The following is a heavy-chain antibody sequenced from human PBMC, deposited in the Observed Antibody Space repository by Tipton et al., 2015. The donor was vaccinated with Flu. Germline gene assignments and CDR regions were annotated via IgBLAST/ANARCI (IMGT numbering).Heavy chain of an antibody. CDR1: GGSISSYY. CDR2: IYYSGST. J-gene: IGHJ6*02. CDR3: SRDRKEILTGSTPYYYGMDV. V-gene: IGHV4-59*01. D-gene: IGHD3-9*01. Sequence: TLSLTCTVSGGSISSYYWSWIRQPPGKGLEWIGYIYYSGSTNYNPSLKSRVTISVDTSKNQFSLKLSSVTAADTAVYYCSRDRKEILTGSTPYYYGMDVWGQGTTVTVSS.